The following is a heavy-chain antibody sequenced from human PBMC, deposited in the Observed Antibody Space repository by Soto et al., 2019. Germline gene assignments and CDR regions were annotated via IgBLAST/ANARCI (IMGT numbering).Heavy chain of an antibody. CDR3: ARLSGDGFWKSYSPYNLFES. V-gene: IGHV3-48*03. CDR2: INGGGDVK. J-gene: IGHJ5*01. CDR1: GFAFANYE. D-gene: IGHD3-3*01. Sequence: GGSLRLSCAASGFAFANYEMHWVRQAPGKGLDWVAYINGGGDVKYYADSVEGRFTISRDNAKNALFLQMDNLRAEDTAIYYCARLSGDGFWKSYSPYNLFESWGQGALVTVSS.